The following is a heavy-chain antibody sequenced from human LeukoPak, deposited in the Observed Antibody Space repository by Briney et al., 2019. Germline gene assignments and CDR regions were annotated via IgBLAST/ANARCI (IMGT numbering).Heavy chain of an antibody. CDR3: CGSGWFAGPFGY. V-gene: IGHV4-39*07. J-gene: IGHJ4*02. CDR1: GGSITKSGYY. Sequence: SETLSLTCSVSGGSITKSGYYWGWIRQSPETGLEWIGSMHYSGSTYYNPSLNSRVAISVDTSKNQFSLKLTSVTAADTAVYYCCGSGWFAGPFGYWGQGALVTVSS. CDR2: MHYSGST. D-gene: IGHD6-19*01.